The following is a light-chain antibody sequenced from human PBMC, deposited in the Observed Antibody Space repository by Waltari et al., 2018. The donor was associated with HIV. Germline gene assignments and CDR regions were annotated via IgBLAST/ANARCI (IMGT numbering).Light chain of an antibody. V-gene: IGKV1-12*01. CDR1: QDITTG. J-gene: IGKJ4*01. Sequence: ILMTQSPSSLSASVGDRVTITCRASQDITTGVAWYQVKPGKAPNILIYASSGLQSGVPSRFSGSGSGTVFTLTITNFQPDDSATYFCQQTNSFPLSFGGGTRVEVK. CDR2: ASS. CDR3: QQTNSFPLS.